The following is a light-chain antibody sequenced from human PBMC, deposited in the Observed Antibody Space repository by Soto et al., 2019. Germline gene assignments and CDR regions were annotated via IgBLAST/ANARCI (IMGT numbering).Light chain of an antibody. J-gene: IGKJ4*01. CDR3: QQYDTSQLT. CDR1: QSISSSY. CDR2: GAS. V-gene: IGKV3-20*01. Sequence: IVLTQSPGTLSLSPGERATLSCRANQSISSSYLAWYQQKPGQAPRLLISGASSRATGIPDRFSGSGSGTDFTLTISRLEPEDFAVYYCQQYDTSQLTFGGGTKVEIK.